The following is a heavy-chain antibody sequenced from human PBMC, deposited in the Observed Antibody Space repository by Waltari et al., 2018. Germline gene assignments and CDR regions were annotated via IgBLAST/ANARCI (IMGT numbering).Heavy chain of an antibody. CDR3: ARDGKQQLDIDY. J-gene: IGHJ4*02. V-gene: IGHV4-38-2*02. CDR2: IYHSGNT. D-gene: IGHD6-13*01. CDR1: GSSISLGYY. Sequence: QVQLQASAPGLVKPSEALSLPCTVSGSSISLGYYWGWIRQPPGKGLEWIGSIYHSGNTYYNPSLKSRVTISVDTSKNQFSLKLSAVTAADTAVYYCARDGKQQLDIDYWGQGTLVTVSS.